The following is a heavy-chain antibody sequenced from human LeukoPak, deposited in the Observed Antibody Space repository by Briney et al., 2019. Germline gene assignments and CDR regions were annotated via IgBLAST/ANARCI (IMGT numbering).Heavy chain of an antibody. D-gene: IGHD4-17*01. V-gene: IGHV4-39*01. Sequence: SETLSLTCTVSGGSISSSSYYWGWIRQPPGKGLEWIGSIYYSGSTYYNPSLKSRVTISVDTSKNQFSLKLSSVTAADTAVYYCARRYGDFYFGYWGQGTLVTVSS. CDR1: GGSISSSSYY. CDR2: IYYSGST. J-gene: IGHJ4*02. CDR3: ARRYGDFYFGY.